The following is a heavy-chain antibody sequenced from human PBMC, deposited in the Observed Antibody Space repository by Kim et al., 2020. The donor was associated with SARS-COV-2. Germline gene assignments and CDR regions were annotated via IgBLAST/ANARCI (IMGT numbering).Heavy chain of an antibody. CDR3: ARAFSDLFPYYYYGMDV. Sequence: LKSRVTISVDTSKSQFSLKLSSVTAADTAVYYCARAFSDLFPYYYYGMDVWGQGTTVTVSS. J-gene: IGHJ6*02. V-gene: IGHV4-34*01. D-gene: IGHD3-10*01.